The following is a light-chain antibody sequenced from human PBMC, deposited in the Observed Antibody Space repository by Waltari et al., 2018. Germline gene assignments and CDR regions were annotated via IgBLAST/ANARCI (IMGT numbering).Light chain of an antibody. CDR3: ASYTTSDSYV. V-gene: IGLV2-14*03. CDR2: DVS. Sequence: QSALTQPASVSGSPGPSITISCAGSSSDVGAFNYVSWYQQHPGKDPRLIIYDVSNRPSGVATRFSGSRSGNTASLTISGLQAEDEADYYCASYTTSDSYVFGTGTEVTVL. CDR1: SSDVGAFNY. J-gene: IGLJ1*01.